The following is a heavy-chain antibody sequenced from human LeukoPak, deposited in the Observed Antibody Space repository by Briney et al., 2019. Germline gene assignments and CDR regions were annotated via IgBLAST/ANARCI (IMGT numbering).Heavy chain of an antibody. D-gene: IGHD6-13*01. CDR1: GYTFTSYD. J-gene: IGHJ6*02. Sequence: GASVTVSFKASGYTFTSYDINWVRQATGQGLEWMGWMNPNSGNTGYAQKFQGRVTMTRNTSISTAYMELSSLRSEDTAVYYCARLGSVWSSSWYQNYYYYYGMDVWGQGTTVTVSS. CDR2: MNPNSGNT. V-gene: IGHV1-8*01. CDR3: ARLGSVWSSSWYQNYYYYYGMDV.